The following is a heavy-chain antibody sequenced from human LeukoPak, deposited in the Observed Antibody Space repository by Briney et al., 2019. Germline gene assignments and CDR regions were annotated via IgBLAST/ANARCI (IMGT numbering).Heavy chain of an antibody. CDR1: GFTFSTYW. CDR2: IKQDGSEK. D-gene: IGHD5-18*01. V-gene: IGHV3-7*01. Sequence: QSGGSLRLSCAASGFTFSTYWMSWVRQAPGKGLEWVANIKQDGSEKNYVDSVKGRFIISRDNVENSLYLQMNSLRVEDTAVYYCVRDRDSYGRRADRWGQGTLVTVAS. CDR3: VRDRDSYGRRADR. J-gene: IGHJ4*02.